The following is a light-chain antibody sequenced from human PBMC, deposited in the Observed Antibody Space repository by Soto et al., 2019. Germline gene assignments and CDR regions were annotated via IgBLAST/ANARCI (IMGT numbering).Light chain of an antibody. Sequence: EIVLTQFPGALSLSPGARATLSCRASQSLSVSHLAWYQQKPGQAPSLLIYDASIRATGIPERFSGRGSGTDFTLTISSLEPEDFAVYFCQQYATSSWTFGQGTKVDI. J-gene: IGKJ1*01. CDR3: QQYATSSWT. CDR1: QSLSVSH. CDR2: DAS. V-gene: IGKV3-20*01.